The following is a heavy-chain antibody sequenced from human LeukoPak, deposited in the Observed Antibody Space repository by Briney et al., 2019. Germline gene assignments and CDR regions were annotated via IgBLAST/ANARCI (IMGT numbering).Heavy chain of an antibody. D-gene: IGHD4-17*01. J-gene: IGHJ6*03. CDR1: GGTFSSYA. Sequence: VKVSCKASGGTFSSYAISWVRQAPGQGLEWMGGIIPIFGTANYAQKFQGRVTITADESTSTAYMELSSLRSEDTAVYYCAGNVYGAGYYYYMDVWGKGTTVTVSS. CDR2: IIPIFGTA. V-gene: IGHV1-69*13. CDR3: AGNVYGAGYYYYMDV.